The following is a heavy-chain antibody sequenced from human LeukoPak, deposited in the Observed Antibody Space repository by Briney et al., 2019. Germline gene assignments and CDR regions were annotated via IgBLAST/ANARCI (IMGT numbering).Heavy chain of an antibody. Sequence: SETLSLTCTVSGGSIRSYFWNWIRQSPGKRLEWIGYIYDNGRTTYNPSLESRVTMSVDTSTNQFSLQLTSVTAADTAVYYCARLAYSGSYKYFDLWGQGTLVTVSS. J-gene: IGHJ4*02. CDR1: GGSIRSYF. CDR2: IYDNGRT. V-gene: IGHV4-59*08. CDR3: ARLAYSGSYKYFDL. D-gene: IGHD1-26*01.